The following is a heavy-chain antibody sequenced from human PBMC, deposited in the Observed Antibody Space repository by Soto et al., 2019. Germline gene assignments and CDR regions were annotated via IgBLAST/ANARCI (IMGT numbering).Heavy chain of an antibody. CDR1: GGPFSSYT. D-gene: IGHD5-12*01. Sequence: QVQLVQSGAEVKKPGSSVKVSCKASGGPFSSYTISWVRQAPGQGLEWMGRIIPILGIANYAQKFQGRVTITADKPTSTAYMELSSLRSEDTAVYYCARQWLRYGMDVWGQGTTVTVSS. V-gene: IGHV1-69*02. J-gene: IGHJ6*02. CDR2: IIPILGIA. CDR3: ARQWLRYGMDV.